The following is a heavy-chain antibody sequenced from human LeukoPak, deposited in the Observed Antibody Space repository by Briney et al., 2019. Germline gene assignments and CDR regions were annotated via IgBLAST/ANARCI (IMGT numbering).Heavy chain of an antibody. CDR3: ASEKIFGSFDY. D-gene: IGHD3-3*01. Sequence: GGSLRLSCAASGFTFSSYAMHWVRQAPGKGLEWVAVISYDGSNKYYADSVKGRFTISRDNSKNTLYLQMNSLRAEDTAVYYCASEKIFGSFDYWGQGTLVTVSS. CDR2: ISYDGSNK. V-gene: IGHV3-30*04. J-gene: IGHJ4*02. CDR1: GFTFSSYA.